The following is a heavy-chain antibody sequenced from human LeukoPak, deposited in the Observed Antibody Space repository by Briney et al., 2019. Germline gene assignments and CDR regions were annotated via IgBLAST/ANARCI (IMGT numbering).Heavy chain of an antibody. Sequence: ASVKVSCKASGGTFSSYAISWVRQAPGQGLEWMGWISAYNGNTNYAQKLQGRVTMTTDTSTSTAYMELRSLRSDDTAVYYCARQQYYYDSSGYYLYYFDYWGQGTLVTVSS. CDR3: ARQQYYYDSSGYYLYYFDY. D-gene: IGHD3-22*01. CDR2: ISAYNGNT. V-gene: IGHV1-18*01. CDR1: GGTFSSYA. J-gene: IGHJ4*02.